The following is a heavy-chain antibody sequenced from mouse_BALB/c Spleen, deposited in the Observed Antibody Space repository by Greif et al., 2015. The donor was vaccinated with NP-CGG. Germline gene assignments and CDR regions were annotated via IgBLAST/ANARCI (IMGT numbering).Heavy chain of an antibody. Sequence: EVHLVESGGGLVQPGGSLKLSCAASGFTFSSYGMSWVRQTPDKGLELVATINSNGGSTYYPDSVKGRFTISGDNAKNTLYLQMSSLKSEDTAMYYCARGGGWLLNYYAMDYWGQGTSVTVSS. V-gene: IGHV5-6-3*01. D-gene: IGHD2-3*01. CDR1: GFTFSSYG. J-gene: IGHJ4*01. CDR2: INSNGGST. CDR3: ARGGGWLLNYYAMDY.